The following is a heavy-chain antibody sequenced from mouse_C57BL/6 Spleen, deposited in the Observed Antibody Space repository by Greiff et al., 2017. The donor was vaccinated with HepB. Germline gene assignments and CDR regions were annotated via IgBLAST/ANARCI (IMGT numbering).Heavy chain of an antibody. CDR2: IGSGGSYT. D-gene: IGHD1-1*01. Sequence: EVMLVESGGDLVRPGGSLKLSCAASGFTFSSYGMSWVRQTPDQRLEWVATIGSGGSYTEYPASVKGQFTISTDNAKNTPYLQISRLKSEDTAMYYCAKQIPGSSSPFDVWGTGTTVTVSS. J-gene: IGHJ1*03. V-gene: IGHV5-6*01. CDR1: GFTFSSYG. CDR3: AKQIPGSSSPFDV.